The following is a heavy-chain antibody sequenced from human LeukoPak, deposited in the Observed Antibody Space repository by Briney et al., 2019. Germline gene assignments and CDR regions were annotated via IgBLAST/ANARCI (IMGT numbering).Heavy chain of an antibody. V-gene: IGHV1-8*01. CDR2: MNPNSGNK. CDR3: AIGARIAVAGSPIDY. D-gene: IGHD6-19*01. CDR1: GYTFTSYD. J-gene: IGHJ4*02. Sequence: ASVRVSCKASGYTFTSYDINWVRQATGQGLEWMGWMNPNSGNKGYAQKFQGRVTMTRNTSISTAYMELSSLRSEDTAVYYCAIGARIAVAGSPIDYWGRGTLVTVSS.